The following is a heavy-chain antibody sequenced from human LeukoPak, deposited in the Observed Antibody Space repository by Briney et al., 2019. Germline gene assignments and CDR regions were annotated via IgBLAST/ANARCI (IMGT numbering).Heavy chain of an antibody. CDR3: VRDVSQRRHFDY. CDR2: FYGSGSA. J-gene: IGHJ4*02. D-gene: IGHD1-1*01. CDR1: GGSISSYY. V-gene: IGHV4-59*12. Sequence: SETLSLTCTVSGGSISSYYWSWIRQPPGKGLEWIGYFYGSGSASYNPSLKSRATISVDRSNNQFSLKMSSVTAADTAVYYCVRDVSQRRHFDYWGQGTLVTVSS.